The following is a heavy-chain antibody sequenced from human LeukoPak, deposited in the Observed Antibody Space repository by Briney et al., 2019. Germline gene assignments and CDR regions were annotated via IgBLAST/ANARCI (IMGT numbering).Heavy chain of an antibody. CDR1: GYTFTSYY. V-gene: IGHV1-46*01. J-gene: IGHJ3*02. Sequence: AASVKVSCKASGYTFTSYYMHWVRQAPGQGLEWMGLINPSGGSTSYAQKFQGRVTMTRDTSTSTVYMELSSLRSEDTAVYYCARDDTYCSGGSCYLADAFDIWGQGTMVTVSS. CDR3: ARDDTYCSGGSCYLADAFDI. D-gene: IGHD2-15*01. CDR2: INPSGGST.